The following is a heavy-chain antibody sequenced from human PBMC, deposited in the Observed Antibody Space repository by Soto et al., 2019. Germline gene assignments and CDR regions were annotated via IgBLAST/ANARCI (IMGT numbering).Heavy chain of an antibody. J-gene: IGHJ6*02. D-gene: IGHD3-10*01. Sequence: QVQLVQSGAVVRKPGASVKVSCTASGYTFASYDLNWVRQTTGQGLEWMGWMNPNTGSTGFAQKFQGRLTMTRDTSKSTAYREMSSLTSYDTALYYCARASHTSSVYYISYGMDVWGQGAAVAVSS. CDR1: GYTFASYD. CDR2: MNPNTGST. CDR3: ARASHTSSVYYISYGMDV. V-gene: IGHV1-8*02.